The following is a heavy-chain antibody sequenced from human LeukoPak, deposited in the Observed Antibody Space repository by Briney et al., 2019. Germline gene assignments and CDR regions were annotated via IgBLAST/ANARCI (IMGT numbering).Heavy chain of an antibody. J-gene: IGHJ3*02. CDR1: GFTVSSNY. Sequence: GGSLRLSCAASGFTVSSNYMSWVRQAPGKGLEWVSVIYSGGSTYYADSVKCRFTISRDNSKNTVYLQMNSLRAEDTAVYYCARNIWNTFDIWGQGTMVTVSS. V-gene: IGHV3-53*01. CDR3: ARNIWNTFDI. D-gene: IGHD1/OR15-1a*01. CDR2: IYSGGST.